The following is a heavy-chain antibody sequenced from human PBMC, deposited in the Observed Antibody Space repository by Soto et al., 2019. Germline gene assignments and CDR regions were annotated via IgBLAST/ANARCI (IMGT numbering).Heavy chain of an antibody. D-gene: IGHD3-10*01. CDR3: ARHGFGSLHGLVDV. J-gene: IGHJ6*02. CDR2: IQYNGYS. CDR1: GGSITNDY. Sequence: QVQLQESGPGLVKPSETLSLTCTVSGGSITNDYCSWFRQPPGKELEWIGYIQYNGYSAYNLSLKRRVTMSMDTSKTQFSLMLESVTATDTAVYYCARHGFGSLHGLVDVWGQGTTVIVSS. V-gene: IGHV4-59*08.